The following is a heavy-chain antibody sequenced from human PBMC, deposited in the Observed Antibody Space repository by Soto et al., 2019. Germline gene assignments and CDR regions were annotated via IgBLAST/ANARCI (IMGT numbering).Heavy chain of an antibody. CDR1: GLTFSNYG. Sequence: QVQLVESGGGVVQPGGSLRLSFAATGLTFSNYGRHWVRRAPGKGLEWVAVIWYDGNNKYYADSVKGRFTISRDNSNNTLYVQMTSLRAEDTAVYYCARGLHSLFDYWGQGTLVTVSS. D-gene: IGHD2-21*01. CDR2: IWYDGNNK. CDR3: ARGLHSLFDY. V-gene: IGHV3-33*01. J-gene: IGHJ4*02.